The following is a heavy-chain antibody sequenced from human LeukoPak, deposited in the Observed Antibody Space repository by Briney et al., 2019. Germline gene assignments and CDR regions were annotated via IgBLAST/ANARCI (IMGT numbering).Heavy chain of an antibody. CDR2: ISYSGST. Sequence: PSETLSLTCTVSGASISSSSSYWGWIRQPPGKGLEWIGTISYSGSTKYSPSLKGRVTVSLDTSKNQFSLKLSSVTAADTAVYHCARQTGGMAFDIWGQGIMVTVSS. CDR1: GASISSSSSY. CDR3: ARQTGGMAFDI. D-gene: IGHD2-8*02. J-gene: IGHJ3*02. V-gene: IGHV4-39*01.